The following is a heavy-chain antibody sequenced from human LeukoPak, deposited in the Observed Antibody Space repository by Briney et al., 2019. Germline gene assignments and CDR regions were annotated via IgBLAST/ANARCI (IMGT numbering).Heavy chain of an antibody. CDR1: GFTFSRYA. D-gene: IGHD2-2*02. V-gene: IGHV3-23*01. CDR2: ISCSGGST. CDR3: AKVPPGYCSSTSCYTTNHDDYYYYGMDV. Sequence: QRGGSLRLSCAASGFTFSRYAMSWVPQAPGKGLEWVSAISCSGGSTYYADSVKGRFTISIDNSKNTLYLQMNSLRAEDTAVYYCAKVPPGYCSSTSCYTTNHDDYYYYGMDVWGQGTTVTVSS. J-gene: IGHJ6*02.